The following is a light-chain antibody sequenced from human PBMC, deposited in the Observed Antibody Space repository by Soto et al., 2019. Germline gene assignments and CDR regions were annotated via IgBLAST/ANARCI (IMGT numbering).Light chain of an antibody. CDR2: KAS. Sequence: DIQMTQSPSTLSASVGDRVTITCRASKSISSWLAWYQQKPGKAPKLLIYKASSLESGVPSRFSGSGSGTEFTLTISSLQPDDFATYYCQQYNSLVTFGQGTKVEIK. V-gene: IGKV1-5*03. CDR1: KSISSW. CDR3: QQYNSLVT. J-gene: IGKJ1*01.